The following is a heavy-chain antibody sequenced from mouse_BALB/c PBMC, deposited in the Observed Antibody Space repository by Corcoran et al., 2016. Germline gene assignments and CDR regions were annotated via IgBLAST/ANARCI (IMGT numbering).Heavy chain of an antibody. CDR3: AREGTRDGYWRYCDV. J-gene: IGHJ1*01. Sequence: EVQLQQSGPELVKPGASVKMSCKASGYTFTSYVMHWVKQKPGQGLEWIGYINPYNDGTKYNEKFKGKATLTSDKSSSTAYMELSSLTSEDSAVYYCAREGTRDGYWRYCDVWGAGTTGTVSS. D-gene: IGHD2-3*01. CDR1: GYTFTSYV. V-gene: IGHV1S136*01. CDR2: INPYNDGT.